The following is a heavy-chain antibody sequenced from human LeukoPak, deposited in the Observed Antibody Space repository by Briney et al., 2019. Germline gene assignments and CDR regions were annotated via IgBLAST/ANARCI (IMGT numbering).Heavy chain of an antibody. Sequence: SETLSLTCAVYGGSFSGYYWSWIRQPPGKGLEWIGEINHSGSTNYNPSLKSRVTISVDTSKNQFSLKLSSVTAADTAVYYCARVDDPVKNFDYWGQGTLVTVPS. CDR3: ARVDDPVKNFDY. CDR2: INHSGST. CDR1: GGSFSGYY. J-gene: IGHJ4*02. V-gene: IGHV4-34*01. D-gene: IGHD1-1*01.